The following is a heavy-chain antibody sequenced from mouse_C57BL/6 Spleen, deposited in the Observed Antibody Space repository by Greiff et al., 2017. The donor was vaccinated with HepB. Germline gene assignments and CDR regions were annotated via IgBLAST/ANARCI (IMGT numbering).Heavy chain of an antibody. Sequence: VQLKQSGAELVRPGASVKLSCTASGFNIKDDYMHWVKQRPEQGLEWIGWIDPENGDTEYASKFQGKATITADTSSNTAYLQLSSLTSEDTAVYYCTTMPYYYGSSYYAMDYWGQGTSVTVSS. CDR3: TTMPYYYGSSYYAMDY. CDR1: GFNIKDDY. CDR2: IDPENGDT. D-gene: IGHD1-1*01. J-gene: IGHJ4*01. V-gene: IGHV14-4*01.